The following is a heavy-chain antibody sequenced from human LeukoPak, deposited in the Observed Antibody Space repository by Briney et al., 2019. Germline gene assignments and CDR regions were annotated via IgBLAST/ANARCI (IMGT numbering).Heavy chain of an antibody. CDR2: IYSGGSA. Sequence: GGSLRLSCAASGFTVSSNYMSWVRQAPGKGLEWVSVIYSGGSAYYADSVKGRFTISRDNSKNTLYLQMNSLRAEDTAVYYCAKSVMDYYDSSGYPDYWGQGTLVTVSS. V-gene: IGHV3-53*01. J-gene: IGHJ4*02. CDR3: AKSVMDYYDSSGYPDY. D-gene: IGHD3-22*01. CDR1: GFTVSSNY.